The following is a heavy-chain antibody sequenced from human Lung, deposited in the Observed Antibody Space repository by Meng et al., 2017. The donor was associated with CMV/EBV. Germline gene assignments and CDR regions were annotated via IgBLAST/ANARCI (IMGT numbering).Heavy chain of an antibody. D-gene: IGHD3-3*01. Sequence: SXTXSLXCTVSGGSISSSSYYWGWIRQPPGKGLEWIGSIYYSGSTYYNPSLKSRVTISVDTSKNQFSLKLSSVTAADTAVYYCGRRARITIFGVGPLDYXGQGXLVTVSS. J-gene: IGHJ4*02. V-gene: IGHV4-39*01. CDR2: IYYSGST. CDR3: GRRARITIFGVGPLDY. CDR1: GGSISSSSYY.